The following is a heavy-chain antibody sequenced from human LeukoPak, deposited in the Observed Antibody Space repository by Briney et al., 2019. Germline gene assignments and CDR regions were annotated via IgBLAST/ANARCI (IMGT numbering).Heavy chain of an antibody. J-gene: IGHJ4*02. CDR1: GFTLSNYG. Sequence: GGSLRLSCAASGFTLSNYGMHWVRQAPGKGLDWVAFIRHDSSNEHYADSVKGRFAISRDNSKNTLFLQMNSLSAEDTGVYYCAKDLDYWGQGTLVTVSS. CDR2: IRHDSSNE. CDR3: AKDLDY. V-gene: IGHV3-30*02.